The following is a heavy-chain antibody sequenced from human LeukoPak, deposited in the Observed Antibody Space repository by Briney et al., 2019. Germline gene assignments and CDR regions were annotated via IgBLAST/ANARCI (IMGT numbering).Heavy chain of an antibody. CDR2: ISDSGRYI. CDR1: GFTFSNYH. Sequence: GGSLRLSCAASGFTFSNYHMSWIRQAPGKGLEWVASISDSGRYIFSADSMRGRFTISRDNSAKTLYLEIYSLRVDDTATYFCGGKFPGAAYYFDSWGQGTLVAVSS. D-gene: IGHD2-21*01. J-gene: IGHJ4*02. CDR3: GGKFPGAAYYFDS. V-gene: IGHV3-23*01.